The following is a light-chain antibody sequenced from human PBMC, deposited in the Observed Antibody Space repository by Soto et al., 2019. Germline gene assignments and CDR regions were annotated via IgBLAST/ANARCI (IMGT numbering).Light chain of an antibody. J-gene: IGLJ1*01. CDR3: SSYSSIGTLYV. CDR2: EVS. V-gene: IGLV2-14*01. CDR1: SSDVGAYKY. Sequence: QSALTQPASVSGSPGQSITISCTGTSSDVGAYKYVSWYQQYPGKAPKLMIYEVSNQPSGVSNRFSGSKSGNTASLTISGLQAEDEADYYCSSYSSIGTLYVFGTGTKLTVL.